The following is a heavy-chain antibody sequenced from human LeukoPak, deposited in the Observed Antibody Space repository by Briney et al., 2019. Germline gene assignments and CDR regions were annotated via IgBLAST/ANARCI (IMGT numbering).Heavy chain of an antibody. CDR3: TREDFRGVIVGFDY. V-gene: IGHV3-49*04. CDR2: IRSKAYGGTT. CDR1: RFTFGDYA. Sequence: PGGSLRLSCTASRFTFGDYAMSWVRQAPGKGLEWVGFIRSKAYGGTTEYAASVKGRFTISRDDSKSIAYLQMNSLKTEDTAVYYCTREDFRGVIVGFDYWGQGTLVTVSS. D-gene: IGHD3-10*01. J-gene: IGHJ4*02.